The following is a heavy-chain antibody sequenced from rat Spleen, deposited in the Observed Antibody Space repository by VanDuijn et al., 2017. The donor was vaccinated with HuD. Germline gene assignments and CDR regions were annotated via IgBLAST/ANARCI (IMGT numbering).Heavy chain of an antibody. D-gene: IGHD1-12*02. CDR3: ARVYDGTHYYDDY. Sequence: EVQLQESGPGLVKPSQSLSLTCSVTGSSITSSYRWNWIRKFPGNKLEWMGYINSAGSTDYNPSLKSRISITRDTSKNQFFLQLNSMTTEDTATYYCARVYDGTHYYDDYWGQGVMVTVSS. CDR1: GSSITSSYR. CDR2: INSAGST. J-gene: IGHJ2*01. V-gene: IGHV3-3*01.